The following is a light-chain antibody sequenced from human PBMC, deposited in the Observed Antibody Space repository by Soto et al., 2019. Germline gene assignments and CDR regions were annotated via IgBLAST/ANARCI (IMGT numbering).Light chain of an antibody. CDR1: GSNIGAGYG. V-gene: IGLV1-40*01. CDR3: QSYDSTLGGYV. CDR2: GSD. Sequence: QSVLTQPPSVPGAPGQTVTISCTGSGSNIGAGYGVQWYQQLPGTAPRLLIYGSDDRPSGVPDRFSASVSGNSASLAITGLQTEDEADYHCQSYDSTLGGYVFGTGTKSPS. J-gene: IGLJ1*01.